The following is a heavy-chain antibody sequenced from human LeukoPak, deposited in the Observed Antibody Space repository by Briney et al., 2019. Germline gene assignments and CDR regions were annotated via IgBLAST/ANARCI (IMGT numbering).Heavy chain of an antibody. Sequence: ASVKVCCKASGYTFTGYYMHWVRQAPGQGLEWMGWINPNSGGTNYEQKFPGRVTMTRDTSISTAYMELSRLRSDDTAVDYCAKGYSGYDYEGSFDYWGQGTLVTVSS. V-gene: IGHV1-2*02. CDR2: INPNSGGT. CDR3: AKGYSGYDYEGSFDY. CDR1: GYTFTGYY. J-gene: IGHJ4*02. D-gene: IGHD5-12*01.